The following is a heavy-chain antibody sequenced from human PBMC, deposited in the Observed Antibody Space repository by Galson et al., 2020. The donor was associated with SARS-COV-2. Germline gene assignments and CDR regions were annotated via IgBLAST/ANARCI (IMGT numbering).Heavy chain of an antibody. Sequence: SCAASGITVSTNYMNWVRQAPGKGLEWVSVIYSGGSTYYADSVKGRFTISRDNSKNTLVLQMNSLRADDTAVYYCARGDYYYYGLDVWGQGTTVTVSS. CDR3: ARGDYYYYGLDV. CDR1: GITVSTNY. V-gene: IGHV3-53*01. J-gene: IGHJ6*02. CDR2: IYSGGST.